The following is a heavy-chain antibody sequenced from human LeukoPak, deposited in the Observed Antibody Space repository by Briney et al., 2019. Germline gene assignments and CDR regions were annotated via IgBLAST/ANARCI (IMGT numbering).Heavy chain of an antibody. D-gene: IGHD6-19*01. CDR3: ARDESISQWLVTRANDAFDI. CDR2: INPNSGGT. Sequence: ASVKVSCKASGYTFTGYYMHWVRQAPGQGLEWMGWINPNSGGTNYAQKLQGRVTMTTDTSTSTAYMELRSLRSDDTAVYYCARDESISQWLVTRANDAFDIWGQGTMVTVSS. J-gene: IGHJ3*02. CDR1: GYTFTGYY. V-gene: IGHV1-2*02.